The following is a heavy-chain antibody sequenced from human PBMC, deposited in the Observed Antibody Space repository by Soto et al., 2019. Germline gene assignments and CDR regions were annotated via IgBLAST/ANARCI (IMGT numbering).Heavy chain of an antibody. CDR2: IAYDGSNQ. J-gene: IGHJ4*02. CDR1: GFTFSNYT. Sequence: GGSLRLSCEASGFTFSNYTMHWFRQSPGKGLEWVSVIAYDGSNQFYADAVKGRFTISRDNSDSTMYLQMSSLGAEDTAVYYCARDRGARYFDYWGQGTLVTVST. CDR3: ARDRGARYFDY. V-gene: IGHV3-30-3*01.